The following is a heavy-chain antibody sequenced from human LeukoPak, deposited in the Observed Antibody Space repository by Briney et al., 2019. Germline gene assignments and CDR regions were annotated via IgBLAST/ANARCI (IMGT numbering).Heavy chain of an antibody. CDR3: AELGITMIGGV. CDR1: GFIFSSYT. D-gene: IGHD3-10*02. Sequence: GGSLRLSCAASGFIFSSYTMNWVRQTPGKGLEWVSSISSSGSDMYYADAVKGRFTISRDNAKISLYLQMNSLRAEDTAVYYCAELGITMIGGVWGKGTTVTISS. J-gene: IGHJ6*04. V-gene: IGHV3-21*01. CDR2: ISSSGSDM.